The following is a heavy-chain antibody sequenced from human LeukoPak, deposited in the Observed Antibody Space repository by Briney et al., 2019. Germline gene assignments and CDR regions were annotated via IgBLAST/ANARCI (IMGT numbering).Heavy chain of an antibody. D-gene: IGHD3-22*01. J-gene: IGHJ4*02. CDR1: GYTFTSYG. Sequence: ASVNVSCKASGYTFTSYGISWVRQAPGQGLEWMGWISAYNGNTNYAQKLQGRVTMTTDTSTSTAYMELRSLRSDDTAVYYCARSVSYYYDSSGSDYWGQGTLVTVSS. CDR3: ARSVSYYYDSSGSDY. V-gene: IGHV1-18*01. CDR2: ISAYNGNT.